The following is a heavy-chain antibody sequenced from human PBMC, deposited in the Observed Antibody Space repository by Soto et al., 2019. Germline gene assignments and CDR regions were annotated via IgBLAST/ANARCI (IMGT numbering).Heavy chain of an antibody. D-gene: IGHD6-13*01. V-gene: IGHV1-18*01. CDR3: ARVGIGDNRRHRSIAAAGPDAFDI. CDR2: MSAYNGNT. Sequence: ASVKVSCKASGYTFTSYGISWVRQAPGQGLEWMEWMSAYNGNTNYAQKLQGRVTMTTDTSTSTAYMELRSLRSDDTAVYYCARVGIGDNRRHRSIAAAGPDAFDIWGQGTMVTVSS. CDR1: GYTFTSYG. J-gene: IGHJ3*02.